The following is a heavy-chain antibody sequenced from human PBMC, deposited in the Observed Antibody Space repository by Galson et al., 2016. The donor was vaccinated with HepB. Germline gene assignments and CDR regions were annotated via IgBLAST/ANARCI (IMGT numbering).Heavy chain of an antibody. Sequence: SLRLSCAASGFAFNSYVMHWIRQAPGKGLEWVAVIWYDGSNKFYEDSLRGRFTISRDNSKNTLYLQMDSLRAEDTAVYYCARDPYTSGKAGRTDVWGQGTTVTVSS. D-gene: IGHD3-10*01. CDR3: ARDPYTSGKAGRTDV. CDR2: IWYDGSNK. J-gene: IGHJ6*02. V-gene: IGHV3-33*01. CDR1: GFAFNSYV.